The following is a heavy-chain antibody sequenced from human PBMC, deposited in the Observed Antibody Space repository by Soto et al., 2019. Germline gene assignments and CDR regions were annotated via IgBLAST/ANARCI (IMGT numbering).Heavy chain of an antibody. CDR1: GGTFSSYT. CDR2: IIPILGIA. Sequence: SVKVSCKASGGTFSSYTISWVRQAPGQGLEWMGRIIPILGIANYAQKFQGWVTMTRDTSISTAYMELSRLRSDDTAVYYCARALGYSGYDPFTPPGYWGQGTLVTVSS. CDR3: ARALGYSGYDPFTPPGY. J-gene: IGHJ4*02. D-gene: IGHD5-12*01. V-gene: IGHV1-69*02.